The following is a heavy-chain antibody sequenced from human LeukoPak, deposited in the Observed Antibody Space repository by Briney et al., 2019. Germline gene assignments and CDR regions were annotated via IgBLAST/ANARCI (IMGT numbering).Heavy chain of an antibody. Sequence: ASVKVSCKAFGYTFTSYGISWVRQAPGQGLEWMVWISAYDGNTNYAQKLQGRVTMTTDTSTSTAYMELRSLSSVTASDTAVYYCATSWNDYSENWFDPWGQGTLVTVSS. D-gene: IGHD3-16*01. V-gene: IGHV1-18*04. CDR3: ATSWNDYSENWFDP. CDR1: GYTFTSYG. J-gene: IGHJ5*02. CDR2: ISAYDGNT.